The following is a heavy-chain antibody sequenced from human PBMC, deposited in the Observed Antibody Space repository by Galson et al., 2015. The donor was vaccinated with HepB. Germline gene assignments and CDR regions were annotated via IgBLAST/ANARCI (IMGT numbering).Heavy chain of an antibody. CDR3: ARDRYYDSSGYYYSNWFDP. V-gene: IGHV1-69*10. CDR1: GGTFSSYA. D-gene: IGHD3-22*01. J-gene: IGHJ5*02. CDR2: IIPILGIA. Sequence: SVKVSCKASGGTFSSYAISWVRQAPGQGLEWMGGIIPILGIANYAQKFQGRVTITADKSTSTAYMELSSLRSEDTAVYYCARDRYYDSSGYYYSNWFDPWGQGTLVTVSS.